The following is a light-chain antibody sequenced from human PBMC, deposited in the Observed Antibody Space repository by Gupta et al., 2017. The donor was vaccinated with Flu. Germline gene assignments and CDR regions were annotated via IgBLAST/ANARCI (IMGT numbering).Light chain of an antibody. CDR3: QQYGISLYT. Sequence: EIVFTQSPGTLSLSPGERATLSCRASQSVNNNLLTWYQQKPGQAPRLLIYGASSRATGIPDRFSGSGCGTEFTLTISRREPEDFAVYYCQQYGISLYTFGQGTKMEIK. CDR1: QSVNNNL. CDR2: GAS. J-gene: IGKJ2*01. V-gene: IGKV3-20*01.